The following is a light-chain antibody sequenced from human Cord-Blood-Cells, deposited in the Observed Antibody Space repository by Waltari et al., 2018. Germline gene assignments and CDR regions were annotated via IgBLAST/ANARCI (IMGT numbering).Light chain of an antibody. V-gene: IGKV1-39*01. J-gene: IGKJ2*02. Sequence: DIQMTQSPSSLSASVGDRVTITCRASQSISSYLNWYQQKPGKAPKLLIYAASSLQSGVPSSFSGSGSGRDFTLTISSLQPEDFATYYCQQSYSTPRTFGQGTKLEIK. CDR2: AAS. CDR1: QSISSY. CDR3: QQSYSTPRT.